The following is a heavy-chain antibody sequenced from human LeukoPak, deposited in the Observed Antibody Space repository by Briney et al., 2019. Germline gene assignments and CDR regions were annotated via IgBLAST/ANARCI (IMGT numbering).Heavy chain of an antibody. CDR2: ISYDGSNK. V-gene: IGHV3-30*01. CDR3: ARDSPSRDSSDYMDV. J-gene: IGHJ6*03. CDR1: GFTFSSCA. Sequence: GGSLRLSCAASGFTFSSCAVDWVRQAPGKGLEWVAIISYDGSNKYYADSVKGRFTISRDNSKNTLYLQMNSLRAEDTAVYYCARDSPSRDSSDYMDVWGKGTTVTVSS. D-gene: IGHD6-6*01.